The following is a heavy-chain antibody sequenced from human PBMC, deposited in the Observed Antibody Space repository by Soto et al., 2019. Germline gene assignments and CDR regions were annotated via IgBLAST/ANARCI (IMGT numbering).Heavy chain of an antibody. D-gene: IGHD3-10*01. J-gene: IGHJ6*02. CDR3: ARGITMVRGANTPDGMDF. V-gene: IGHV5-10-1*01. Sequence: ESLKISCKGSGYSFTSYWISWVRQMPGKGLEWMGRIDPSDSYTNYSPSFQGHVTISADKSISTAYLQWSSLKASDTAMYYCARGITMVRGANTPDGMDFWGQGTTVTVSS. CDR2: IDPSDSYT. CDR1: GYSFTSYW.